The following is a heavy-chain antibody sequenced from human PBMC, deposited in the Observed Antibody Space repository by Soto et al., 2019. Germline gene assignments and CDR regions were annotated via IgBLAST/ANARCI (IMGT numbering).Heavy chain of an antibody. V-gene: IGHV1-69*04. J-gene: IGHJ5*02. D-gene: IGHD6-19*01. CDR2: IIPILGIA. CDR3: ARDSTPNSSGWYSWFDP. CDR1: GYTFTSYY. Sequence: ASVKVSCKASGYTFTSYYMHWVRQAPGQGLEWMGRIIPILGIANYAQKFQGRVTITADKSTSTAYMELSSLRSEDTAVYYCARDSTPNSSGWYSWFDPWGQGTLVTVSS.